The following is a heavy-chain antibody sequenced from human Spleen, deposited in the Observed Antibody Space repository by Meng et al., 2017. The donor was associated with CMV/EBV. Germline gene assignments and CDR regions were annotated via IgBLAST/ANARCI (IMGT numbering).Heavy chain of an antibody. J-gene: IGHJ4*02. V-gene: IGHV4-34*01. D-gene: IGHD1-26*01. CDR3: ATVWSGSYRFDY. CDR1: RGSFSGYY. Sequence: QVRPTPGGAGLLKPPETLVLTCAVYRGSFSGYYWSWIRQPPGKGLEWIGEINHSGSTNYNLSLKSRVTISVDTSKNQFSLKLRSVTAADTAVYYCATVWSGSYRFDYWGQGTLVTVSS. CDR2: INHSGST.